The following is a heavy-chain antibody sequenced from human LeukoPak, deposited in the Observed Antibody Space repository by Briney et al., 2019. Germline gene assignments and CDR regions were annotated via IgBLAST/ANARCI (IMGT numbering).Heavy chain of an antibody. V-gene: IGHV4-34*01. CDR2: INHSGST. J-gene: IGHJ6*03. Sequence: SETLSLTCAVYGGSFSGYYWGWIRQPPGKGLELIGEINHSGSTNYNPSLKSRVTISVDTSKNQFSLKLSSVTAADTAVYYCARGRYDFWSGYRGYYYMDVWGKGTTVTVSS. CDR3: ARGRYDFWSGYRGYYYMDV. CDR1: GGSFSGYY. D-gene: IGHD3-3*01.